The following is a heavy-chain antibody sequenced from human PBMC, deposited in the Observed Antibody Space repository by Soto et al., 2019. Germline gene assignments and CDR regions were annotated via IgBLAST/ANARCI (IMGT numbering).Heavy chain of an antibody. V-gene: IGHV1-18*01. CDR3: ACLSPAAMRQGDFDI. CDR1: GYTFTSYG. J-gene: IGHJ3*02. CDR2: ISAYNGNT. Sequence: QVQLVQSGAEVKKPGASVKVSCKASGYTFTSYGISWVRQAPGQGLEWMGWISAYNGNTNYAQKLQGRVTITTDTSTSTAYMERRRLRSDGTAVYCCACLSPAAMRQGDFDIWGQATMATVYS. D-gene: IGHD2-2*01.